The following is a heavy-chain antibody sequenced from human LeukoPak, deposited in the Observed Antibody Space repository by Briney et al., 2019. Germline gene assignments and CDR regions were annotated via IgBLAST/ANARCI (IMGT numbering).Heavy chain of an antibody. CDR1: GFTFSSYS. CDR3: ARDSDGSSWYLDY. D-gene: IGHD6-13*01. J-gene: IGHJ4*02. CDR2: ISSSSSYI. V-gene: IGHV3-21*01. Sequence: GGSLRLSCAASGFTFSSYSMNWVRQAPGKGLEWVSSISSSSSYIYYADSVKGRFTISRDNAKNSLYLQMNSLRAEDTAVYYCARDSDGSSWYLDYWGQGTLVTVSS.